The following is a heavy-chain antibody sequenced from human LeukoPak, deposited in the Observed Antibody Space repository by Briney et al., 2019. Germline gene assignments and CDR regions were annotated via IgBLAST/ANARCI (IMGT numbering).Heavy chain of an antibody. Sequence: PSETLSLTCAVYGGSFSGYYWSWIRQPPGKGLEWIGEINHSGSTNYNPSLKSRVTISVDTSKNKFSLKLSSLTAADTAVYYCARGRSPRAYYYDSSGYYYFDYWGQGTLVTVSS. V-gene: IGHV4-34*01. D-gene: IGHD3-22*01. CDR2: INHSGST. J-gene: IGHJ4*02. CDR3: ARGRSPRAYYYDSSGYYYFDY. CDR1: GGSFSGYY.